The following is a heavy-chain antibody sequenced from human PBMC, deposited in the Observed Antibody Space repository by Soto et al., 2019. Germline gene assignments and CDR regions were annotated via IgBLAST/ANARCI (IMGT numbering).Heavy chain of an antibody. D-gene: IGHD5-12*01. J-gene: IGHJ5*01. CDR2: INSDGSST. Sequence: EVQLVESGGGLVQPGGSLRLSCAASGFTFSSYWMHWVRQAPGKGLVWVSRINSDGSSTGYADSVKGRFTIPRDNAKSTLYLQMYSLRAEDTAVYYCARNAYSGFESWGQGTLVTVSS. CDR3: ARNAYSGFES. CDR1: GFTFSSYW. V-gene: IGHV3-74*01.